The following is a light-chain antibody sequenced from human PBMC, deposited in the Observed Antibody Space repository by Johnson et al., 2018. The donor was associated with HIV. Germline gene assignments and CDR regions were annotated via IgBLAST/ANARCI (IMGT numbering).Light chain of an antibody. CDR3: GTWDSSLNTFV. Sequence: QSVLTQPPSVSAAPGQKVTISCSGSSSNIGNNYVSWYQQLPGTAPKLLIYENNKRPSGIPDRISGSKSGTSATLGIAVLQTGDEADYYCGTWDSSLNTFVFGSGTKVTAL. CDR1: SSNIGNNY. CDR2: ENN. J-gene: IGLJ1*01. V-gene: IGLV1-51*01.